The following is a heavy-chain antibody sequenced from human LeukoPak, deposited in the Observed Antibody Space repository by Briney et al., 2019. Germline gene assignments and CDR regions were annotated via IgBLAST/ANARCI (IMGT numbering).Heavy chain of an antibody. CDR2: INPNSGVT. Sequence: ASVKVSCKASGYTFTDYYIHWVRQAPGHGPEWMGCINPNSGVTNYAQTFQGRVTVTRDTSISTAYMELSRLRSDDTAMYYCARDTARITIFGVAKYMDVWGKGTTVTVSS. D-gene: IGHD3-3*01. CDR1: GYTFTDYY. V-gene: IGHV1-2*02. CDR3: ARDTARITIFGVAKYMDV. J-gene: IGHJ6*03.